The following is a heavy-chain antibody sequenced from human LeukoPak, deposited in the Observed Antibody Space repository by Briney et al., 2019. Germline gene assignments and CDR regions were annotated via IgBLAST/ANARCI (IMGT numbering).Heavy chain of an antibody. D-gene: IGHD1-26*01. CDR2: MNPNSGNT. CDR3: ARAPYSGSYNWFDP. J-gene: IGHJ5*02. V-gene: IGHV1-8*01. Sequence: ASVKVSYKASGYTFTSYDINWVRQATGQGLEWMGWMNPNSGNTGYAQKFQGRVTMTRNTSISTAYMELSSLRSEDTAVNYCARAPYSGSYNWFDPWGQGTLVTVSS. CDR1: GYTFTSYD.